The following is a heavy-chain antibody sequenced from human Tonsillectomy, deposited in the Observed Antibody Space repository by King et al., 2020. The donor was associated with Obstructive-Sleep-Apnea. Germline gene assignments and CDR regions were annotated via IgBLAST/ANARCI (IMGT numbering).Heavy chain of an antibody. V-gene: IGHV4-59*08. CDR1: DGSSSSYY. Sequence: VQLQESGPGLVKPSETLSLTCTVSDGSSSSYYWSWIRHPPGKGLEWIGYIYYSGSTNYNPSLQSRVTISVDTSKNQFSLKLSSVAATDTAVYYCARSLDYGDYPGAFDIWGQGTMVTVSS. CDR3: ARSLDYGDYPGAFDI. CDR2: IYYSGST. J-gene: IGHJ3*02. D-gene: IGHD4-17*01.